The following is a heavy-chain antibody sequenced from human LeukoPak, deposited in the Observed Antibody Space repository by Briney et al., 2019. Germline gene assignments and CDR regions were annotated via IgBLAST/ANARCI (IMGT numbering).Heavy chain of an antibody. CDR2: IYYSGST. V-gene: IGHV4-30-4*01. J-gene: IGHJ4*02. Sequence: SETLSLTCTVSGGSISSGDYYWSWIRQPPGKGLEWIGYIYYSGSTYYNPSLKSRVTISVDTSKNQFSLKLSSVTAADTAVYYCARESPYGRGVDYWGQGTLVTVSS. CDR3: ARESPYGRGVDY. D-gene: IGHD3-10*01. CDR1: GGSISSGDYY.